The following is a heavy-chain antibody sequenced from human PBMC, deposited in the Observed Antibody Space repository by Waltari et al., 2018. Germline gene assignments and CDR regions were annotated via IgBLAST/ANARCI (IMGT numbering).Heavy chain of an antibody. J-gene: IGHJ4*02. CDR1: GFTFSSYA. Sequence: EVQLLESAGGLVQPGGSLRLSCAASGFTFSSYAMSWVRQAPGKGLEWVSAISGSGGSTYYADSVKGRFTISRDNSKNTLYLQMNSLRAEDTAVYYCAKDRDLPPGVLNYWGQGTLVTVSS. D-gene: IGHD3-16*01. CDR2: ISGSGGST. CDR3: AKDRDLPPGVLNY. V-gene: IGHV3-23*01.